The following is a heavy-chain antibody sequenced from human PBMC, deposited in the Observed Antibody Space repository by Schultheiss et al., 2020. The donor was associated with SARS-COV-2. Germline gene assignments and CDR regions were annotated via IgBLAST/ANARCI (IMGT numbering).Heavy chain of an antibody. D-gene: IGHD2-2*03. CDR2: ISYDGSNK. V-gene: IGHV3-30*18. Sequence: GGSLRLSCAASGFTFSSYGMHWVRQAPGKGLEWVAVISYDGSNKYYADSVKGRFTISRDNSKNTLYLQMNSLRAEDTAVYYCAKDQMDIVVVPAAITGDYYYGMDVWGQGTTVTVSS. J-gene: IGHJ6*02. CDR3: AKDQMDIVVVPAAITGDYYYGMDV. CDR1: GFTFSSYG.